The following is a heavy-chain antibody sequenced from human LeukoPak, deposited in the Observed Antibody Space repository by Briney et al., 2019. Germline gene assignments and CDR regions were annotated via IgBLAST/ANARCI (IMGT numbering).Heavy chain of an antibody. J-gene: IGHJ3*02. CDR3: AKEANAFDI. V-gene: IGHV3-9*01. CDR2: ISWNSGSI. CDR1: GFTFDDYA. Sequence: GRSLRLSCAASGFTFDDYAMHWVRHAPGKGLEWVSGISWNSGSIGYADSVKGRFTISRDNAKNSLYLQMNSLRAEDTALYYCAKEANAFDIWGQGTMVTVSS.